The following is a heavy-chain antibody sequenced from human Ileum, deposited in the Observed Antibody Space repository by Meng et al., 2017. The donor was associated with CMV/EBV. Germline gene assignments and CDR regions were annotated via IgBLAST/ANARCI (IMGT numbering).Heavy chain of an antibody. Sequence: SETLSLTCTVSGGSISSSSYYWGWIRQPPGKGLEWIGSIYYSGSTYYNPSLKSRVTISVDTSKNQFSLKLSSVTAADTAVYYCARDRETVYYYYGMDVWGQGTTVTVSS. CDR3: ARDRETVYYYYGMDV. CDR1: GGSISSSSYY. J-gene: IGHJ6*02. CDR2: IYYSGST. V-gene: IGHV4-39*07. D-gene: IGHD1-14*01.